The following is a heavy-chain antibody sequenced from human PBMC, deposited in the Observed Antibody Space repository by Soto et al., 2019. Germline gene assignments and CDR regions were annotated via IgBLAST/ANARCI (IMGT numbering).Heavy chain of an antibody. CDR3: ARGGSGSYFVL. CDR1: GYTLTGYY. Sequence: QVQLAQSGAEVRKPGASVRVSCKASGYTLTGYYIHWVRQAPGQGLEWMGRINPSDGSTSYTQKLRGRLFMTGNTSTSSVFMELGSLKSQDTALFFCARGGSGSYFVLGGQGTLVPVS. V-gene: IGHV1-46*01. D-gene: IGHD3-22*01. CDR2: INPSDGST. J-gene: IGHJ4*02.